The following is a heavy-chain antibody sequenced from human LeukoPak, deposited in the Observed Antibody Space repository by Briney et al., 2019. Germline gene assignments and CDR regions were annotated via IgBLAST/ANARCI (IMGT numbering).Heavy chain of an antibody. CDR2: ISSSSSYI. CDR3: ARGVQLWLYAFDI. Sequence: GSLRLSCAASGFTFSSYAMGWVRQAPGKGLEWVSSISSSSSYIYYADSVKGRFTISRDNAKNSLYLQMNSLRAEDTAVYYCARGVQLWLYAFDIWGQGTMVTVSS. V-gene: IGHV3-21*01. D-gene: IGHD5-18*01. CDR1: GFTFSSYA. J-gene: IGHJ3*02.